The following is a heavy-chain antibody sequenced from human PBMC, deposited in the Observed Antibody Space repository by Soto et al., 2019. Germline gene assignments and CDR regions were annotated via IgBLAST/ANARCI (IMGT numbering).Heavy chain of an antibody. Sequence: QVQLVQSGAEVKKPGSSVKVSCKASGGTFSSYAISWVRQAPGQGLEWMGGIIPIFGTAHYAQKFQGRVTINADESTSTAYMDLSSLRSEDTAVYYCASEYQLLKRYGMDGWGQGTTVTVSS. V-gene: IGHV1-69*01. J-gene: IGHJ6*02. D-gene: IGHD2-2*01. CDR3: ASEYQLLKRYGMDG. CDR2: IIPIFGTA. CDR1: GGTFSSYA.